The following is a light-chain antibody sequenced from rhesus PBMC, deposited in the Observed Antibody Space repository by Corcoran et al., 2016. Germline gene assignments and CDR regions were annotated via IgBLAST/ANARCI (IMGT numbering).Light chain of an antibody. V-gene: IGKV1-22*01. CDR3: QQYNSSPYS. CDR2: KAS. CDR1: QSIGSW. J-gene: IGKJ2*01. Sequence: DIQMTQSPSYLSASVGDTVTITCRASQSIGSWLAWYQQKPGKAPNLLIYKASNFQSGVPSRFSGSGSGTDFTLTISSLQSEDFATYYCQQYNSSPYSFCQGTKVEIK.